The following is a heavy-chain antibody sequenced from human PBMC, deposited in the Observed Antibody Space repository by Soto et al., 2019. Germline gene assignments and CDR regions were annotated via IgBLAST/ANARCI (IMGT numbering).Heavy chain of an antibody. Sequence: ASVKVSCKASGYTFTSYGISWVRQAPGQGLEWMGWISAYNGNTNYAQKLQGRVTMTTDTSTSTAYMKLRSLRSDDTAVYYCTGDKVGYCRGGSCYWSNGAQETLVTVSS. CDR2: ISAYNGNT. D-gene: IGHD2-15*01. V-gene: IGHV1-18*01. CDR3: TGDKVGYCRGGSCYWSN. J-gene: IGHJ4*02. CDR1: GYTFTSYG.